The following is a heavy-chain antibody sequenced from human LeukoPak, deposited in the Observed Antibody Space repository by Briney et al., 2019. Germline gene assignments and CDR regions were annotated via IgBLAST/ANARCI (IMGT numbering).Heavy chain of an antibody. CDR1: GDSVSGNSTA. Sequence: SQTLSLTCAISGDSVSGNSTAYNWIRQSPSRGLEWLGRAYYRSKWYNDYAVSVKSRITINPDTSKNQLSLQLNFVTPDDTAVYYCARGGQGDGYSADEAFDFWGQGTMVTVSS. V-gene: IGHV6-1*01. CDR3: ARGGQGDGYSADEAFDF. J-gene: IGHJ3*01. D-gene: IGHD5-24*01. CDR2: AYYRSKWYN.